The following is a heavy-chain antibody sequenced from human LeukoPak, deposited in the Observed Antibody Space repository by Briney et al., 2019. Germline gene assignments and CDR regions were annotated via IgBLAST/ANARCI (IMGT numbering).Heavy chain of an antibody. CDR3: ARDVGRSYDLDY. Sequence: ASVKVSCKASGYTFTSYGISWVRQAPGQGLEWMGWISAYNGNTDYAQSLQGRVAMTIDTSTSTVYMELRSLRSDDTAVYYCARDVGRSYDLDYWGQGTLVTVSS. D-gene: IGHD3-10*01. J-gene: IGHJ4*02. CDR2: ISAYNGNT. V-gene: IGHV1-18*01. CDR1: GYTFTSYG.